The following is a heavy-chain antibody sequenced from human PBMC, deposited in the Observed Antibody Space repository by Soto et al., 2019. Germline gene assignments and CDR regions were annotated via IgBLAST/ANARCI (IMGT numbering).Heavy chain of an antibody. CDR2: ITVDGGST. CDR1: GFTFNTFA. Sequence: EAQLLESGGGLVQPGGSLRLSCAASGFTFNTFALTWVRQAPGKGLEWVSSITVDGGSTYYVDSVKGRFTVSRDNSKNTLYLQMDSLRAEDTAVYYCAKVVYERRVNDDLDIWGQGTMVTVSS. D-gene: IGHD1-20*01. V-gene: IGHV3-23*01. CDR3: AKVVYERRVNDDLDI. J-gene: IGHJ3*02.